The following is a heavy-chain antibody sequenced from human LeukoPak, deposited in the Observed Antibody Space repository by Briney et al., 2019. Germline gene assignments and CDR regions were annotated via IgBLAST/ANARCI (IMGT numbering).Heavy chain of an antibody. D-gene: IGHD5-12*01. Sequence: ASVKVSCKASGYTFTGYYMHWVRQAPGQGLEWMGWINPNSGGTNYAQKLQGRVTMTTDTSTSTAYMELRSLRSDDTAVYYCARKVRSGYDYRVLYYYYYMDVWGKGTTVTVSS. CDR1: GYTFTGYY. V-gene: IGHV1-2*02. J-gene: IGHJ6*03. CDR3: ARKVRSGYDYRVLYYYYYMDV. CDR2: INPNSGGT.